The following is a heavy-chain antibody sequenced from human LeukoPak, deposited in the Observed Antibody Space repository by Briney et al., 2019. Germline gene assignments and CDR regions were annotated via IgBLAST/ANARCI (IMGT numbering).Heavy chain of an antibody. D-gene: IGHD3-3*01. J-gene: IGHJ4*02. CDR1: GFTFSSYA. V-gene: IGHV4-34*08. Sequence: GSLRLSCAASGFTFSSYAMSWIRQPPGKGLEWIGEINHSGSTNYNPSLKSRVTISVDTSKNQFSLKLSSVTAADTAVYYCAAFGFWSGNDYWGQGTLVTVSS. CDR3: AAFGFWSGNDY. CDR2: INHSGST.